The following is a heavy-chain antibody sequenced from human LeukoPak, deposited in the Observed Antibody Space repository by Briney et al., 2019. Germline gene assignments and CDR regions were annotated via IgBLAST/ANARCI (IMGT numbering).Heavy chain of an antibody. D-gene: IGHD5-18*01. Sequence: GESLKISCQGSGYTFSTYWIAWVRQMPGKGLEWMGIIYPGDSDTRYSPSFQGQVTISVDRSIRTAYLQWSSLKASDTAMYYCAIGYSYGRSNYFDYWGQGTLVTVSS. J-gene: IGHJ4*02. CDR2: IYPGDSDT. CDR1: GYTFSTYW. CDR3: AIGYSYGRSNYFDY. V-gene: IGHV5-51*01.